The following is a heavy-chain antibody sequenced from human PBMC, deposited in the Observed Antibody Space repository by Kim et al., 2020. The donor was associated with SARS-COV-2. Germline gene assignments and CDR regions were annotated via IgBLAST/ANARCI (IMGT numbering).Heavy chain of an antibody. D-gene: IGHD6-13*01. Sequence: GGSLRLSCAASGFTFRSCAIHWVRQAPGKGLEWVSGISGSGDTTTYADSVKGRFTVSRDNSKNTLYLQMSSLRAEDTAIYYCANPRQPDYWGQGTLVTVSS. V-gene: IGHV3-23*01. J-gene: IGHJ4*02. CDR2: ISGSGDTT. CDR3: ANPRQPDY. CDR1: GFTFRSCA.